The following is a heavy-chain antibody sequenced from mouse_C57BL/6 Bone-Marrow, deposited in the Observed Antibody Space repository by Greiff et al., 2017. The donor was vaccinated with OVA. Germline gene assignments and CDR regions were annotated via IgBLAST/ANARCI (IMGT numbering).Heavy chain of an antibody. Sequence: QVQLQQPGAELVKPGASVKLSCKASGYTFTSYWMHWVKQRPGQGLEWIGMIHPNSGSTNYNEKFKSKATLTVDKSSSTAYMQLSSLTSEDSAVYYGARKAVGGIYSRYAMDYGGQGTSVTVSS. V-gene: IGHV1-64*01. CDR2: IHPNSGST. CDR3: ARKAVGGIYSRYAMDY. J-gene: IGHJ4*01. CDR1: GYTFTSYW. D-gene: IGHD2-1*01.